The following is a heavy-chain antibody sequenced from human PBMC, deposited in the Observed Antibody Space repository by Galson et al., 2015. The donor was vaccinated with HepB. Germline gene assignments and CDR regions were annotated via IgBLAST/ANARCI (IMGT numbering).Heavy chain of an antibody. CDR2: INAGNGNT. J-gene: IGHJ5*02. D-gene: IGHD6-13*01. CDR1: GYTFTNYA. CDR3: ASRYPGIAAAGSRWFDP. Sequence: SVKVSCKASGYTFTNYAIHWVRQAPGQRLEWMGWINAGNGNTKYSQKFQGRVTITRDTSASTAYMELSSLRSEDTAVYYCASRYPGIAAAGSRWFDPWGQGTLVTVSS. V-gene: IGHV1-3*01.